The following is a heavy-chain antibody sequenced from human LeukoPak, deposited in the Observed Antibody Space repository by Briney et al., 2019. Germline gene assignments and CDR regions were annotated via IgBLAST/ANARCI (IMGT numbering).Heavy chain of an antibody. CDR1: GFTFSRYE. D-gene: IGHD1-26*01. Sequence: GGSLRLSCAASGFTFSRYEMNWVRQAPGKGLEWVSYISSSGSTIYYADSVKGRFTISRDNAKNSLYLQMNSLRAEDTAVYYCARAGSGRSPDWFDPWGQGTLVTVSS. J-gene: IGHJ5*02. CDR2: ISSSGSTI. V-gene: IGHV3-48*03. CDR3: ARAGSGRSPDWFDP.